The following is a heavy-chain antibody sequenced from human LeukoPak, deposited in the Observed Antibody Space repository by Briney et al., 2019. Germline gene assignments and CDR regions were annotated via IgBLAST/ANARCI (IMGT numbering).Heavy chain of an antibody. CDR2: IRYDGSNK. V-gene: IGHV3-30*02. J-gene: IGHJ4*02. D-gene: IGHD2-2*01. CDR1: GFTFSSYG. CDR3: AKDLEPLSCCYFFDY. Sequence: GGSLRLSCAASGFTFSSYGMHWVRQAPGKGLEWVAFIRYDGSNKYYADSVKGRFTISRDNSKNTLYLQMNSLRAEDTAVYYCAKDLEPLSCCYFFDYWGQGTLVTVSS.